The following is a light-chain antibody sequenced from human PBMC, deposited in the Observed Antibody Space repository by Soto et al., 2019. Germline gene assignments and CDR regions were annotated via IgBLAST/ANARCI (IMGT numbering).Light chain of an antibody. J-gene: IGKJ1*01. CDR3: QQFNSYVWT. CDR1: QSLNNW. V-gene: IGKV1-5*03. CDR2: KAS. Sequence: DIQMTQSPSTLSASVGDRVTITCRASQSLNNWLAWYQQKPGKAPKLLIYKASSLESGVPSRYSGSGSGTELTLTISTLQTDDFATDYCQQFNSYVWTFGEGTKVESK.